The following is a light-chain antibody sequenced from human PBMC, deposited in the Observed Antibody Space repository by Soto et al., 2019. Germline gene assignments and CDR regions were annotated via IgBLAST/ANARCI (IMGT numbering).Light chain of an antibody. J-gene: IGKJ3*01. CDR3: METLQSPYT. CDR2: LVS. V-gene: IGKV2-28*01. Sequence: DIVMTQSPLSLPVTPGEPASISCKSSQSLLHSDGDNYLEWYVQKAGQSPQLLIYLVSHRSSGGQDRLSGSGSGTDFTLKISKVEADDVGVYYCMETLQSPYTFGRGTKVEIK. CDR1: QSLLHSDGDNY.